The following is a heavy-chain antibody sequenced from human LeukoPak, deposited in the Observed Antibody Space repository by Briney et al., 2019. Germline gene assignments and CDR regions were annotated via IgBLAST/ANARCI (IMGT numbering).Heavy chain of an antibody. J-gene: IGHJ4*02. CDR1: GFTFNTHA. CDR3: AKDQGYSYYYLDY. D-gene: IGHD5-18*01. Sequence: GGSLRPSCAASGFTFNTHAMSWVRQAPGKGLEWVSGINGNGASTYYSNSVKGRFTISRDNSKNTLYLQVSSLRAEDTAVYYCAKDQGYSYYYLDYWGQGTLVTVSS. CDR2: INGNGAST. V-gene: IGHV3-23*01.